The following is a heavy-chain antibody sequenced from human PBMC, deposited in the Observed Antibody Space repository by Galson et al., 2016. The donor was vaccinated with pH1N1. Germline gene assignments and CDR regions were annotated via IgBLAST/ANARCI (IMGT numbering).Heavy chain of an antibody. Sequence: SVKVSCKASGCTFTNYGITWVRQAPGQGLEWMAWMSAYNGNTNYAQKFQGRVTMATDTSTNTAYMERRNLTSDDTAVYYCARDVRISLWLPDFWGQGTLVTVSS. CDR2: MSAYNGNT. D-gene: IGHD5-18*01. J-gene: IGHJ4*02. V-gene: IGHV1-18*01. CDR1: GCTFTNYG. CDR3: ARDVRISLWLPDF.